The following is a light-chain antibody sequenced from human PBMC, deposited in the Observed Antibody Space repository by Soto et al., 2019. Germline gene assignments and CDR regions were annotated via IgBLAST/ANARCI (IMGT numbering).Light chain of an antibody. V-gene: IGLV2-14*01. Sequence: QSVLTQPPSASGSPGRSVTISCTGTSSDVGGYNYVSWYQQHPGKAPKLMIYEVSNRPSGVSNRFSGSKSGNTASLTISGLQAEDEADYYCSSYTSSSTLVFGGGTKLTVL. CDR2: EVS. CDR3: SSYTSSSTLV. J-gene: IGLJ2*01. CDR1: SSDVGGYNY.